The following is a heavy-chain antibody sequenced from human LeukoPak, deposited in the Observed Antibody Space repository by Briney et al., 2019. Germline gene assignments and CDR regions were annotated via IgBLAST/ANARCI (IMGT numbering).Heavy chain of an antibody. Sequence: PSETLSLTCTVSGGSISSKNYYWGWIRQPPGKGLEWIGSIYYGGSTYNNPSLKSRVAIPVDTSKNQFSLKLSSVTAADTAVFYCARMYYSDVYFDYWGQGTLVTVSS. CDR2: IYYGGST. J-gene: IGHJ4*02. CDR1: GGSISSKNYY. V-gene: IGHV4-39*07. D-gene: IGHD4-17*01. CDR3: ARMYYSDVYFDY.